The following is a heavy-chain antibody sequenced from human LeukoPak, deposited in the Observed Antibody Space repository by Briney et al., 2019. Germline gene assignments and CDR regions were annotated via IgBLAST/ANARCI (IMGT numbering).Heavy chain of an antibody. CDR2: IIPIFGTA. J-gene: IGHJ6*03. CDR1: GGTFISYA. CDR3: ARSGIAAATRVLPYYYYYYMDV. D-gene: IGHD6-25*01. V-gene: IGHV1-69*05. Sequence: ASVKVSCKASGGTFISYAISWVRQAPGQGLEWMGGIIPIFGTANYAQKFQGRVTITTDESTSTAYMELSSLRSEDTAVYYCARSGIAAATRVLPYYYYYYMDVWGKGTTVTVSS.